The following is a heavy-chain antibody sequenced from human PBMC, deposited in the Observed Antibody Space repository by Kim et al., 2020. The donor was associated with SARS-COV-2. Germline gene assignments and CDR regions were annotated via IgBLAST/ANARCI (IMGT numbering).Heavy chain of an antibody. CDR2: INWNSGTI. V-gene: IGHV3-9*01. CDR3: AKDLTAAAGTPTYYYGLDV. Sequence: GGSLRLSCAASGFTFDGYAMHWVRQVSGKGLEWVSGINWNSGTIGYADSVKGRFTISRDSAKNSLYLQMNSLRPEDTALYYCAKDLTAAAGTPTYYYGLDVWGQGTAVTVSS. J-gene: IGHJ6*02. D-gene: IGHD6-13*01. CDR1: GFTFDGYA.